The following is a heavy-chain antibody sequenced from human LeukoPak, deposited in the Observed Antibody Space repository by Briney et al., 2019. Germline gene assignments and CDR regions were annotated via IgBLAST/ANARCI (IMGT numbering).Heavy chain of an antibody. CDR3: ARETLGSLAFDI. V-gene: IGHV4-31*03. Sequence: SETLSLTCTVSGGSISSGGYYWSWIRQHPGKGLEWIGYVYHSGSTYYNPSLKSRLTISVDTSKNQFSLKLSSVTAADTAVYYCARETLGSLAFDIWGQGTMVTVSS. D-gene: IGHD2-15*01. CDR2: VYHSGST. CDR1: GGSISSGGYY. J-gene: IGHJ3*02.